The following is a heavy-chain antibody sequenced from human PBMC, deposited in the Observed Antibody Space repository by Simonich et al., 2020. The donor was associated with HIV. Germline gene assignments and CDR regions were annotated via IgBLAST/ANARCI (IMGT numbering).Heavy chain of an antibody. CDR1: GGSFSGYF. CDR2: ISQSGST. D-gene: IGHD3-10*01. J-gene: IGHJ3*02. V-gene: IGHV4-34*01. Sequence: QVHLQQWGAGLLKPSETLSLTCAFYGGSFSGYFWSWIRQPPGKGLEWIGEISQSGSTDYNPSLKSRVTISVDTSKNQFSRKLSSVTAADTAMYYCARRPPITGRGFDIWGQGTMVTVSS. CDR3: ARRPPITGRGFDI.